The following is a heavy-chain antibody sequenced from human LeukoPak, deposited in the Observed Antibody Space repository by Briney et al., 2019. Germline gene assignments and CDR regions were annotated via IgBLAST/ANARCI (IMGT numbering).Heavy chain of an antibody. D-gene: IGHD5-18*01. J-gene: IGHJ4*02. CDR1: GYTFTSYY. CDR2: INTSGGST. V-gene: IGHV1-46*01. Sequence: GASVKVSCKASGYTFTSYYMHWVRQAPGQGLEWMGIINTSGGSTSYAQKFQGRVTMTRDTSTSTVYMELKSLRSEYTAVYYCARGRSVDTALDYWGQGTLVTVSS. CDR3: ARGRSVDTALDY.